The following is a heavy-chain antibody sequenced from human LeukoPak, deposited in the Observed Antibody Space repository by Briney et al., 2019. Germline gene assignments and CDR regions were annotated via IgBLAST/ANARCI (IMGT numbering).Heavy chain of an antibody. CDR3: ARATYYYDSSGYLDDY. CDR1: GFTFSSYS. Sequence: PGGSLRLSCAASGFTFSSYSMNWVRQAPGKGLEWVSSISSSSSYIYYADSVKGRFTISRDNAKNSLYLQMNSLRAEDTAVYYCARATYYYDSSGYLDDYWGQGTLVTVSS. CDR2: ISSSSSYI. V-gene: IGHV3-21*01. J-gene: IGHJ4*02. D-gene: IGHD3-22*01.